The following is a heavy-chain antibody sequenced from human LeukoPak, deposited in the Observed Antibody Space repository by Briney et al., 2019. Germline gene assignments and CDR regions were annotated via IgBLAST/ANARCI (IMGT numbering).Heavy chain of an antibody. CDR1: DYTFTNYG. D-gene: IGHD3-10*01. Sequence: GASVKVSCKASDYTFTNYGIKWVRQAPGQGLEWMGWISAYNGYTKYAQKFQDRVTMTTDTSTSTAYMELRSLRSDDTAVYYCARLVSYFGSGSYYSDYWGQGTLVTVAS. CDR2: ISAYNGYT. V-gene: IGHV1-18*01. J-gene: IGHJ4*02. CDR3: ARLVSYFGSGSYYSDY.